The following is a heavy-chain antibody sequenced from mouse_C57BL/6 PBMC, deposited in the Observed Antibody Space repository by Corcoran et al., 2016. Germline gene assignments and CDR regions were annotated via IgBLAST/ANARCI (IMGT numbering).Heavy chain of an antibody. Sequence: QIQLVQSGPELKKPGETLKISCTASGYTFPTYGMSWVKQAPGKGLKWMGWINTYSGVPTYADDFKGRFAFSLETSASTAYLQINNLKNEDTATYFCARQLRYYFDYWGQGTTLTVSS. D-gene: IGHD3-2*02. CDR2: INTYSGVP. J-gene: IGHJ2*01. V-gene: IGHV9-3*01. CDR3: ARQLRYYFDY. CDR1: GYTFPTYG.